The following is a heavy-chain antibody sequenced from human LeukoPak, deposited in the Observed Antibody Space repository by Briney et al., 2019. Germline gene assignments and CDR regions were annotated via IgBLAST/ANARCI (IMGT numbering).Heavy chain of an antibody. CDR2: IYYSGST. CDR1: GGSISSYY. J-gene: IGHJ5*01. Sequence: SETPSLTCTVSGGSISSYYWSWIRQPPGKGLEWIGYIYYSGSTNYNPSLKSRVTISVDTSKNQFSLKLSSVTAADTAVYYCARVTYTGSYPNWFDSWGQGTLVTVSS. D-gene: IGHD1-26*01. CDR3: ARVTYTGSYPNWFDS. V-gene: IGHV4-59*01.